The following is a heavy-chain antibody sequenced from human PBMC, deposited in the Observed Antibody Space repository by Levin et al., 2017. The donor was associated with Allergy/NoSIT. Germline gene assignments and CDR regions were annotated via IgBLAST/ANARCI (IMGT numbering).Heavy chain of an antibody. CDR2: IIPIVGTT. CDR3: ATLWGNSYGAYSYFDY. D-gene: IGHD4-17*01. V-gene: IGHV1-69*13. CDR1: GGTFSSYA. Sequence: SVKVSCKASGGTFSSYAISWVRQAPGQGLEWMGGIIPIVGTTNYAQKFQGRVTITADESTSTAYMELSSLRSEDTAVYYCATLWGNSYGAYSYFDYWGQGTLVTVSS. J-gene: IGHJ4*02.